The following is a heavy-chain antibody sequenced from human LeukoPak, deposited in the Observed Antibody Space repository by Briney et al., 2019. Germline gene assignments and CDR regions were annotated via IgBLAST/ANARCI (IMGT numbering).Heavy chain of an antibody. CDR3: ARSSSWYGTCGL. CDR2: MYHSGST. J-gene: IGHJ4*02. D-gene: IGHD6-13*01. Sequence: SETLSLTCTVSGYSINSGYYWGWIRQPPGKGLEGIGTMYHSGSTYYNPSLKSRVTMSVDTSKNQISLKLSSVTAADTAVYYCARSSSWYGTCGLWGRGILVTVSS. V-gene: IGHV4-38-2*02. CDR1: GYSINSGYY.